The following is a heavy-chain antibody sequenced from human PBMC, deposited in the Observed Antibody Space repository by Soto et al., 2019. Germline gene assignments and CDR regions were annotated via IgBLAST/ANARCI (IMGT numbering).Heavy chain of an antibody. D-gene: IGHD3-10*01. CDR3: ARRRDYYGSGSLNWFDP. CDR1: NRSINSHSSS. CDR2: IYYSGST. Sequence: PSATPSLTCTVCNRSINSHSSSWVRIRQPPGKGLEWIGSIYYSGSTYYNPSLKSRVTISVDTSKNQFSLKLSSVTAADTAVYYCARRRDYYGSGSLNWFDPWGQG. V-gene: IGHV4-39*01. J-gene: IGHJ5*02.